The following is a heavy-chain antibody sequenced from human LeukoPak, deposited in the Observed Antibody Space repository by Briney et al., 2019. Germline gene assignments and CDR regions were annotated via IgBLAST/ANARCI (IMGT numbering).Heavy chain of an antibody. J-gene: IGHJ5*02. CDR3: ARQRLLWFGELTNWFDP. CDR2: INHSGST. V-gene: IGHV4-34*01. CDR1: GGSFSGYY. Sequence: SETLSLTCAVYGGSFSGYYWSWIRQPPGKGLEWIGEINHSGSTNYNPSLKSRVTISVDTSKNQFSLKLSSVTAADTAVYYCARQRLLWFGELTNWFDPWGQGTLVTVSS. D-gene: IGHD3-10*01.